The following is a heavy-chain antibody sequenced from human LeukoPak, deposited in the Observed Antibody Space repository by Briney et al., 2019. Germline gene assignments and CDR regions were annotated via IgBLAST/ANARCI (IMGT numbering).Heavy chain of an antibody. V-gene: IGHV3-21*01. D-gene: IGHD6-19*01. CDR2: ISTDSHYI. CDR3: ARDYSGWSRDY. Sequence: GGSLSLSCAASGFTFSAFAMNWVRLPPGKGLEWVSSISTDSHYIYYADSVKGRFSTSRDNAKNALYLQMDSLRAEDTAVYFCARDYSGWSRDYWGQGTLVTVSS. CDR1: GFTFSAFA. J-gene: IGHJ4*02.